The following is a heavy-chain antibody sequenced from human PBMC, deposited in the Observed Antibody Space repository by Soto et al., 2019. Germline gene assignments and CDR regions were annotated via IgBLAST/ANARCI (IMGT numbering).Heavy chain of an antibody. D-gene: IGHD6-19*01. V-gene: IGHV4-39*01. CDR3: GSSGWHIATGY. CDR1: GGRITTTSCS. CDR2: VFYSGGT. Sequence: AILCRTAIVSGGRITTTSCSWDCIRHPPGKGLEWIGSVFYSGGTFYNPSLKSRVTISVDTSKNQFFLNLTFVSAPDTAVYSCGSSGWHIATGYSGQGALVTVSS. J-gene: IGHJ4*02.